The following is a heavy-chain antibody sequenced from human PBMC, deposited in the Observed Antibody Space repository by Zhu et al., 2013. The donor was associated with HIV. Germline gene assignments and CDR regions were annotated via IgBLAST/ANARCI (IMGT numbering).Heavy chain of an antibody. CDR1: GYTFTGYY. Sequence: QVQLVQSGAEVKKPGDSVKVSCKASGYTFTGYYIHWVRQAPGQGLEWMAIINPSAGDRSFAQRFQGRVAMTTDTSTSTVYMDLSGLSSEDTAVYYCARGETVGFRGNFDYWGQGTLVTVSS. V-gene: IGHV1-46*03. CDR3: ARGETVGFRGNFDY. D-gene: IGHD3-10*01. J-gene: IGHJ4*02. CDR2: INPSAGDR.